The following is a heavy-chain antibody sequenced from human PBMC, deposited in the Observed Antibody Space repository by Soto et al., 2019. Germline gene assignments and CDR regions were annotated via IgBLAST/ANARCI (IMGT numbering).Heavy chain of an antibody. CDR1: GFIVSSTF. Sequence: LRLSCAASGFIVSSTFMSWVRQAPGKGLEWVSSLYSAGNTFYGDSVKGRFTVSRDDSKNTVYLQMDSLGAEDTAMYFCARGHAYSYGYSYYFDYWGQGALVTVSS. CDR2: LYSAGNT. V-gene: IGHV3-53*01. J-gene: IGHJ4*02. CDR3: ARGHAYSYGYSYYFDY. D-gene: IGHD5-18*01.